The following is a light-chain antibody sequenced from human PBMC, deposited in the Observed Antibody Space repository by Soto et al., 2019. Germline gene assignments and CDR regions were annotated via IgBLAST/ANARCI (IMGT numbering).Light chain of an antibody. CDR2: LEGSGSY. CDR3: ATWDSDTQTV. Sequence: QSVLTQSSSASASLGSSVKLTCTLSSGHSSYIIAWHQQQPGKAPRYLMKLEGSGSYNKGSGVPDRFSGSSSGADRYLTIAILQVEDDADYYCATWDSDTQTVFGGGTKLTVL. V-gene: IGLV4-60*02. CDR1: SGHSSYI. J-gene: IGLJ3*02.